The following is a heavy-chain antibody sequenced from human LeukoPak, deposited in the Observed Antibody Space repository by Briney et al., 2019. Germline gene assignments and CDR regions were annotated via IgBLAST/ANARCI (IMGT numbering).Heavy chain of an antibody. V-gene: IGHV3-74*03. D-gene: IGHD3-16*01. J-gene: IGHJ4*02. CDR2: MNSDGSSR. CDR3: ASLDVFSAYDDY. CDR1: GFTLSSHW. Sequence: GSLRLSCADSGFTLSSHWMHWVRHVPGEGLVWVSGMNSDGSSREYADSVRGRFTISRDIAKSTLYLQMNGLRAEDTAVYYCASLDVFSAYDDYWDQGTLVTVSS.